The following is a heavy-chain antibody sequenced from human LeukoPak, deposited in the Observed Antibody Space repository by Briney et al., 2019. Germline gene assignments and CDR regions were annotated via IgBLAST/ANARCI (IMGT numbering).Heavy chain of an antibody. CDR3: ARVTIFGVARAFDI. CDR1: GGSISSYY. D-gene: IGHD3-3*01. J-gene: IGHJ3*02. CDR2: IYYSGST. Sequence: SETLSLTCTVSGGSISSYYWSWIRQPPGKGLEWIGYIYYSGSTNYNPSLKSRVTISVDTSKNQFSLKLSSVTAADTAVYYCARVTIFGVARAFDIWGQGTMVTVSS. V-gene: IGHV4-59*01.